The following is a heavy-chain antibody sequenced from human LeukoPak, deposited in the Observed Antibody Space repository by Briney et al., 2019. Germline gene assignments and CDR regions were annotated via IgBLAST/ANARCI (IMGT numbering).Heavy chain of an antibody. J-gene: IGHJ4*02. CDR1: DFTISSSH. CDR2: IYRAGGT. D-gene: IGHD4-17*01. V-gene: IGHV3-53*01. Sequence: GGSLRLSCAASDFTISSSHMSWVRQAPGKGLEWVSLIYRAGGTHYADSVKGRFTISRDNFRNTLYLQMNGLRTEDTAFYYCARADDGFAYWGQGILVTVSS. CDR3: ARADDGFAY.